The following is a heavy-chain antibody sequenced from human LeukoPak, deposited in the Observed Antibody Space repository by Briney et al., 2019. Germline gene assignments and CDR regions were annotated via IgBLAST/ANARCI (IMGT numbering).Heavy chain of an antibody. J-gene: IGHJ6*02. CDR1: GGSISSGGYY. Sequence: SQTLSLTCTVSGGSISSGGYYWSWIRQHPGKGLEWIGYIYYSGSTYYNPSLKSRVTISVDTSKNQFSLKLSSVTAADTAVYYCAREEKRDGHNSDGMDVWGQGTTVTVSS. V-gene: IGHV4-31*03. CDR2: IYYSGST. D-gene: IGHD5-24*01. CDR3: AREEKRDGHNSDGMDV.